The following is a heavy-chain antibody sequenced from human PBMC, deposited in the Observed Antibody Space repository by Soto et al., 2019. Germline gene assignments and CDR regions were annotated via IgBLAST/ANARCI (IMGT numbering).Heavy chain of an antibody. CDR1: GYTFNRYA. J-gene: IGHJ4*01. V-gene: IGHV1-3*01. D-gene: IGHD1-1*01. CDR2: INAGSGTS. Sequence: QVQLVQSAAEVREPGASVKGSCKASGYTFNRYAMHWVRQAPGQSLEWMGWINAGSGTSVYSEKLLGRVSFNRDTSASTAYMELRSLGSGDTAVYYCARERWNSGTFDYWGQGTLVTVSS. CDR3: ARERWNSGTFDY.